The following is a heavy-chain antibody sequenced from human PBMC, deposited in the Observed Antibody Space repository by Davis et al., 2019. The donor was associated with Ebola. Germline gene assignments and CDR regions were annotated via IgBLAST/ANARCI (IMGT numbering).Heavy chain of an antibody. CDR3: ARVLDISVAAAGPFDS. CDR2: IYPGDPET. D-gene: IGHD6-13*01. CDR1: GYSFTTYW. Sequence: KVSCKGSGYSFTTYWIGWVRQMPGKGLEWMGIIYPGDPETRYSPSFEGQVTISADESISTAYLQWSSLKASDTAMYYCARVLDISVAAAGPFDSWGQGTLVTVSS. V-gene: IGHV5-51*01. J-gene: IGHJ4*02.